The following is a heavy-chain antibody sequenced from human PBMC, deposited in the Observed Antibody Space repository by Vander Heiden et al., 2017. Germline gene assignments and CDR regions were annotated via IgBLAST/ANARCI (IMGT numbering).Heavy chain of an antibody. V-gene: IGHV4-39*01. CDR3: ASLNSIAAAGNTFDY. Sequence: QLQLQESGPGLVKPSETLSLTCTVSGGSIRSSSYYWGWIRQPPGKGLEWIGSIYYSGSTYYNPSLKSRVTISVDTSKNQFSLKLSSVTAADTAVYYCASLNSIAAAGNTFDYWGQGTLVTVSS. J-gene: IGHJ4*02. CDR2: IYYSGST. D-gene: IGHD6-13*01. CDR1: GGSIRSSSYY.